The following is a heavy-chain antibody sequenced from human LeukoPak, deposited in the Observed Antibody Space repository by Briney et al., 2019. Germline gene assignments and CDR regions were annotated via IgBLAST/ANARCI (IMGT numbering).Heavy chain of an antibody. CDR1: GFTFTNSW. V-gene: IGHV3-7*01. J-gene: IGHJ1*01. CDR2: IMQDGSEK. CDR3: ARAAYYGSQTGFEH. D-gene: IGHD3-10*01. Sequence: GGSLRLSCAASGFTFTNSWMTWLRQSPGKGLEWVANIMQDGSEKNYVDSVRGRFTISRDNARNSLYLQMNSLRAEDTAVYYCARAAYYGSQTGFEHWGQGTLVTVSS.